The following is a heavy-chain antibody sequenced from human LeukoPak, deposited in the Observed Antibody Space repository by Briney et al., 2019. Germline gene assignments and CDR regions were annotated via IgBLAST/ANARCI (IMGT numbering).Heavy chain of an antibody. CDR2: IYYSGST. CDR1: GGSISSSSYY. CDR3: ARENYGGPDLYFDY. V-gene: IGHV4-39*07. J-gene: IGHJ4*02. Sequence: SETLSLTCTVSGGSISSSSYYWGWIRQPPGKGLEWMGSIYYSGSTYYNPSLKSRVTISVDTSKNQFSLKLSSVTAADTAVYYCARENYGGPDLYFDYWGQGTLVTVSS. D-gene: IGHD4-23*01.